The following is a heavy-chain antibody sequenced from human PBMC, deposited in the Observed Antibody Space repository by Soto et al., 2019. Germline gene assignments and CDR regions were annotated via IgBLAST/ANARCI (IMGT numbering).Heavy chain of an antibody. CDR2: ISYDGSNK. J-gene: IGHJ4*02. CDR1: GFTFSSYA. CDR3: AKETYSGPIDY. V-gene: IGHV3-30-3*01. Sequence: GGSLRLSCAASGFTFSSYAMHWVRQAPGKGLEWVAVISYDGSNKYYADSVKGRFTISRDNSKNTLYLQMNSLRAEDTAVYYCAKETYSGPIDYWGQGTLVTVSS. D-gene: IGHD2-15*01.